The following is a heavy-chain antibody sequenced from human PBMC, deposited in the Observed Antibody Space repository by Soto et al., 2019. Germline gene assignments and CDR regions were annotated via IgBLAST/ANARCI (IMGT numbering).Heavy chain of an antibody. CDR2: IVVGSGNT. V-gene: IGHV1-58*01. J-gene: IGHJ1*01. CDR3: AAGSPYYYYSSGPYSDGFQH. Sequence: ASVKVSCKASGFTFTSSAVQWVRQARGQRLEWIGWIVVGSGNTNYAQKFQERVTITRDMSTSTAYMELSSLRSEDTAVYYCAAGSPYYYYSSGPYSDGFQHWGQGTLVTVSS. D-gene: IGHD3-22*01. CDR1: GFTFTSSA.